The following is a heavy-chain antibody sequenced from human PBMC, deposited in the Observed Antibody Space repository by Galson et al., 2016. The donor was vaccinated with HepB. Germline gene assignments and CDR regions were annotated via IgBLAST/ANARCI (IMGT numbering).Heavy chain of an antibody. V-gene: IGHV3-23*01. Sequence: SLRLSCAASGLTFFNYAMTWVRQAPGKGLEWVSTLSGIGDTYYADSVKGRFTISRDDSKNTLYLQMNSLRADDTAVYYCATNPWGAAIHTFLSSLDFWGQGTAVTASS. D-gene: IGHD2-21*01. CDR3: ATNPWGAAIHTFLSSLDF. CDR1: GLTFFNYA. J-gene: IGHJ6*02. CDR2: LSGIGDT.